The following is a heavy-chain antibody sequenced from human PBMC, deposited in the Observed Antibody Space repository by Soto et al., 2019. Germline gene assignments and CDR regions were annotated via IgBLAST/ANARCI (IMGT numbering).Heavy chain of an antibody. CDR2: INPNSGGT. J-gene: IGHJ6*02. V-gene: IGHV1-2*04. CDR1: GYTFTGYY. D-gene: IGHD3-22*01. Sequence: ASVKVSCKASGYTFTGYYMHWVRQAPGQGLEWMGWINPNSGGTNYAQKFQGWVTMTRDTSISTAYMELSRLRSDDTAVYYCARSYTYYYDSSGYFPNYYYYGMDVWGQGTTVTVSS. CDR3: ARSYTYYYDSSGYFPNYYYYGMDV.